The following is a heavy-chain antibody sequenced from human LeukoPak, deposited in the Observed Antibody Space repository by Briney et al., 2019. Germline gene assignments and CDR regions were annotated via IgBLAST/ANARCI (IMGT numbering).Heavy chain of an antibody. J-gene: IGHJ4*02. Sequence: PWGSLRLSCAASGFTFSSYSMNWVRQAPGKGLEWVSSISSSSSYIYYADSVKGRFTISRDNAKNSLYLQMNSLRAEDTAVYYCARESFVVVTAQNDYWGQGTLVTVS. D-gene: IGHD2-21*02. V-gene: IGHV3-21*01. CDR2: ISSSSSYI. CDR3: ARESFVVVTAQNDY. CDR1: GFTFSSYS.